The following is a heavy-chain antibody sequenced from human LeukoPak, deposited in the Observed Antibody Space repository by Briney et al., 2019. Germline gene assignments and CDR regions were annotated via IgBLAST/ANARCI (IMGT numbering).Heavy chain of an antibody. CDR3: ARPGGSPIR. D-gene: IGHD3-3*02. Sequence: TSETLSLTCAVYGGSFSGYYWSWIRQPPGKGLEWIGEINHSGTTNYNPSLKSRVTISVDTSKNQFSLKLTSVTAADTAIYYCARPGGSPIRWGQGTLVTVSS. CDR1: GGSFSGYY. J-gene: IGHJ4*02. V-gene: IGHV4-34*01. CDR2: INHSGTT.